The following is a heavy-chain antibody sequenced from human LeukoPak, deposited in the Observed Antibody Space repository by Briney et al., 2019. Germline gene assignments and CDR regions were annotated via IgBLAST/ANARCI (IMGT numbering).Heavy chain of an antibody. CDR2: INPNSGGT. V-gene: IGHV1-2*06. CDR3: AREYSGYDYPRYFDY. Sequence: ASVKVSCKASGYTFTGYYMHWVRQAPGQGLEWMGRINPNSGGTNYAQKFQGRVTMTRDTSISTAYMELSRLRSDDTAVYYCAREYSGYDYPRYFDYWGQGTLVTVSS. CDR1: GYTFTGYY. D-gene: IGHD5-12*01. J-gene: IGHJ4*02.